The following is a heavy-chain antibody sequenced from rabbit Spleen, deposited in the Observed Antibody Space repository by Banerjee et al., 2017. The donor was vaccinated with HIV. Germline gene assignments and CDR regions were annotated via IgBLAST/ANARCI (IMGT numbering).Heavy chain of an antibody. CDR3: ARGGGL. V-gene: IGHV1S7*01. Sequence: QLVESGGGLVQPGGSLKLSCKASGFDFSSYYMSWVRQAPGKGLEWIGYIDPVFGSAYYASWVNGRFSISRENTQNTVSLQLTSLTAADTATYFCARGGGLWGPGPLVTVS. CDR2: IDPVFGSA. J-gene: IGHJ4*01. CDR1: GFDFSSYY.